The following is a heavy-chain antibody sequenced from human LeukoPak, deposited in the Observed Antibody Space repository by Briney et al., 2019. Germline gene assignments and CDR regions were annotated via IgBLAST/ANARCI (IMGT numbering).Heavy chain of an antibody. D-gene: IGHD2-2*01. CDR2: INPNSGGT. Sequence: GASVKVSCKASGYTSTGYYMHWVRQAPGQGLEWMGWINPNSGGTNYAQKFQGRVTMTRDTSISTAYMELSRLRSDDTAVYYCARDGGDIVVVPAAYDAFDIWGQGTMVTVSS. J-gene: IGHJ3*02. CDR3: ARDGGDIVVVPAAYDAFDI. V-gene: IGHV1-2*02. CDR1: GYTSTGYY.